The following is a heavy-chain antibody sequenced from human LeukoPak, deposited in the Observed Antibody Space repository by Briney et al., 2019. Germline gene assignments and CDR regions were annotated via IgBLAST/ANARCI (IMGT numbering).Heavy chain of an antibody. D-gene: IGHD3-10*01. V-gene: IGHV3-48*01. CDR1: GFTFSSYW. Sequence: GGSLRLSCAASGFTFSSYWMSWVRQAPGKGLEWLSYISGSSNFIYYAGSVKGRFTISRDNARNSLYLQMNSLRAEDTAVYYCAREVYYGSGRRFDLWGQGTLVTVSS. CDR2: ISGSSNFI. CDR3: AREVYYGSGRRFDL. J-gene: IGHJ4*02.